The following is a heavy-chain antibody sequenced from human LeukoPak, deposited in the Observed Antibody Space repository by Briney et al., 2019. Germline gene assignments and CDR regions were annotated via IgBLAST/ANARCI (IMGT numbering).Heavy chain of an antibody. Sequence: SETLSLTCAVYGGSFSGYYWSWIRQPPGKGLEWIGEINHSGSTNYNPSLKSRVTISVDTSKNQFSLKLSSVTAADTAVYYCARHPRQWLVGGPFDYWGQGTLVTVSS. J-gene: IGHJ4*02. CDR1: GGSFSGYY. V-gene: IGHV4-34*01. CDR3: ARHPRQWLVGGPFDY. CDR2: INHSGST. D-gene: IGHD6-19*01.